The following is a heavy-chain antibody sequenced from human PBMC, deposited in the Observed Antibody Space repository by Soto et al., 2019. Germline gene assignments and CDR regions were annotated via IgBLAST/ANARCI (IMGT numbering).Heavy chain of an antibody. J-gene: IGHJ4*02. Sequence: EVQLVESGGGLVQPGGSLRLSCAASGFTFSSYWMHWVRQAPGKGLVWVSHIDSDGSSTTYADSVKGRFTISRDNAKNTLYLRMNSLRAEDTAVYYCARDYPGNGIDYWGQGTLVTVSS. CDR2: IDSDGSST. D-gene: IGHD1-1*01. CDR3: ARDYPGNGIDY. V-gene: IGHV3-74*01. CDR1: GFTFSSYW.